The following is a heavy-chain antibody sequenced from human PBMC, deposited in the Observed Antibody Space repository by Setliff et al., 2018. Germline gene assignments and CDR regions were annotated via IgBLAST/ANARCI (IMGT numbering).Heavy chain of an antibody. CDR2: ISPHTGNT. CDR1: GYTFSDYG. V-gene: IGHV1-18*01. Sequence: GASVKVSCKASGYTFSDYGISWVRQAPGQGLEWMGWISPHTGNTFYAHKLQGRVTMTTDTSTGTAYMDLRSLRSDDTAVYYCSRLVRFCTASTCQGASASEHWGQGTLVTVSS. CDR3: SRLVRFCTASTCQGASASEH. J-gene: IGHJ4*02. D-gene: IGHD2-8*02.